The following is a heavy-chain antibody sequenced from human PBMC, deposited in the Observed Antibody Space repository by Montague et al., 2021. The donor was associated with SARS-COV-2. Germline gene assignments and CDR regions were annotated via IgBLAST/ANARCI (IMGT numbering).Heavy chain of an antibody. D-gene: IGHD3-10*01. V-gene: IGHV4-39*07. CDR2: IYYSGST. J-gene: IGHJ6*02. Sequence: SETLSLTCTVSGGSISSSSYYWGWIRQPPGKELEWIGSIYYSGSTYYNPSLKSRVTISVDTSKNQFSLKLSSVTAADTAVYYCARDFAGYYGSGSYGGLAVWGQGTMVTVSS. CDR1: GGSISSSSYY. CDR3: ARDFAGYYGSGSYGGLAV.